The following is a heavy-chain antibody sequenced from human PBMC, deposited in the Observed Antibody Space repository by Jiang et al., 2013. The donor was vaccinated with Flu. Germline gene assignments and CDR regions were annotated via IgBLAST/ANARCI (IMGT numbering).Heavy chain of an antibody. CDR2: IDPSDSYT. D-gene: IGHD4-23*01. CDR1: GYSFTSYW. V-gene: IGHV5-10-1*03. J-gene: IGHJ6*03. Sequence: EVQLVESGAEVKKPGESLRISCKGSGYSFTSYWISWVRQMPGKGLEWMGRIDPSDSYTNYSPSFQGHVTISADKSISTAYLQWSSLKASDTTMYYCASSYGGNLYYYYYMDVWGKGTTVTVSS. CDR3: ASSYGGNLYYYYYMDV.